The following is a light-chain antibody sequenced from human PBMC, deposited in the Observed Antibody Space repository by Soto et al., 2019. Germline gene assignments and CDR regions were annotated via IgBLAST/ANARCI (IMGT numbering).Light chain of an antibody. CDR1: QSISYN. CDR2: DAS. J-gene: IGKJ2*01. V-gene: IGKV3-11*01. Sequence: EIVLTQSPATLSLSPGERATLSCRASQSISYNLAWYQQKPGQAPRLLIYDASNRATDVPARFSGSGSGTDFTLSISSLEPEDFAVYYCQQRGDWPLYTFGQGSRLEIK. CDR3: QQRGDWPLYT.